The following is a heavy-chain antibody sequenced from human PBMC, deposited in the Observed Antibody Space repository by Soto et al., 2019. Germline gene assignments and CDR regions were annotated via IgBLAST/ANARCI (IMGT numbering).Heavy chain of an antibody. D-gene: IGHD2-2*01. Sequence: QVHLVESGGGVLQPGTSLRLSCAASGFSFSKYGMHWVRQAPGKGLEWVAFVLSDGSNKYYADSVKGRFTISRDNSKSMMYLQVDSLRVDDTAVYYCAKDRVIQLLPIWPDPWGQGTLVTVSS. CDR1: GFSFSKYG. CDR3: AKDRVIQLLPIWPDP. CDR2: VLSDGSNK. V-gene: IGHV3-30*18. J-gene: IGHJ5*02.